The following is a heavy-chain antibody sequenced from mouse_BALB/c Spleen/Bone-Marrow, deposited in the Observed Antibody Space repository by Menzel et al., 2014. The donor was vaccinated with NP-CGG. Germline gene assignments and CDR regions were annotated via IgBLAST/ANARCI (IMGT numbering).Heavy chain of an antibody. D-gene: IGHD2-14*01. J-gene: IGHJ4*01. V-gene: IGHV1S137*01. Sequence: QVQLQQSGAKLVRPGVPVKISCKGSGYTFXDHAIHWVKRSHAKSLEWIGVISGYYGDAIYNQKFKGKATMTVDKSSSTAYMELARLTSEDSAIYYCARSGKVRNAMDYWGQGTSVTVSS. CDR3: ARSGKVRNAMDY. CDR2: ISGYYGDA. CDR1: GYTFXDHA.